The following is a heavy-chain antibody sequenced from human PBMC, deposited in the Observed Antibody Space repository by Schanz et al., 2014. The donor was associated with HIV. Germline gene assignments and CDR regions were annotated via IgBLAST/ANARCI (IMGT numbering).Heavy chain of an antibody. CDR1: GFTFSSYA. CDR2: IGSGGGRT. Sequence: EEQLLQSGGGLVQPGGSMRLFCEASGFTFSSYAMNWVRQAPGKGLEWVSLIGSGGGRTYYADSVKGRVTISRDNSKNTLFLQMNSLRAEDTAVYYCARDRISTVGAPHFDLWGQGTLVTVSS. V-gene: IGHV3-23*01. J-gene: IGHJ4*02. D-gene: IGHD1-26*01. CDR3: ARDRISTVGAPHFDL.